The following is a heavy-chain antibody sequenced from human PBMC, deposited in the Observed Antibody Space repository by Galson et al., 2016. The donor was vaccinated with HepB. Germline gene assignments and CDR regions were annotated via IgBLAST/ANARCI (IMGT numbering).Heavy chain of an antibody. CDR3: VQGSTAPAV. CDR2: LSRSGYCT. Sequence: SLRLSCAASGFSFGRFGMPWVRQAPGKELESVSSLSRSGYCTDYADSVKGRFTISRDNSKNMVYLQMNSLRAEDTATYYCVQGSTAPAVWGKGTTVTVSS. D-gene: IGHD1-26*01. J-gene: IGHJ6*04. V-gene: IGHV3-23*01. CDR1: GFSFGRFG.